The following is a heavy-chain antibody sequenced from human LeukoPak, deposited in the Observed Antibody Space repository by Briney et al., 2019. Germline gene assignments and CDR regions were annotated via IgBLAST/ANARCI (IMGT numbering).Heavy chain of an antibody. J-gene: IGHJ4*02. V-gene: IGHV3-66*01. CDR1: GFTVSSNY. Sequence: GGSLRLSCAASGFTVSSNYMSWVRQAPGRGLEWVSVIYSGGSTYYADSVKGRFTISRDNSKNTLFLQMNSLRAGDTAVYYCARDPYDSSWGLCYFDYWGQGNLVTVSS. CDR2: IYSGGST. D-gene: IGHD3-22*01. CDR3: ARDPYDSSWGLCYFDY.